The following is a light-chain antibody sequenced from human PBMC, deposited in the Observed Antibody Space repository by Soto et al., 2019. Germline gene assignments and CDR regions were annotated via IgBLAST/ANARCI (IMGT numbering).Light chain of an antibody. CDR3: SSYTSSSTQV. CDR2: DVS. V-gene: IGLV2-14*01. CDR1: SSDVGGYNY. Sequence: QSALTQPASVSGSPGQSITISCTGTSSDVGGYNYVSWYQQHPGKAPKLMIYDVSNRPSGGSNRFSGATSGNTASLTISGLQAEDEADYYCSSYTSSSTQVFGGGTKLTVL. J-gene: IGLJ2*01.